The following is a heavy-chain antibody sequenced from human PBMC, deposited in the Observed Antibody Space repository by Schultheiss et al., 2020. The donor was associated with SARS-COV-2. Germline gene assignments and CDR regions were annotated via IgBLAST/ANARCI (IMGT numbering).Heavy chain of an antibody. J-gene: IGHJ3*02. CDR2: MNPNSGNT. D-gene: IGHD6-19*01. CDR1: GGTFSSYT. Sequence: ASVKVSCKASGGTFSSYTISWVRQATGQGLEWMGWMNPNSGNTGYAQKFQGRVTITRNTSISTAYMELSSLRSEDTAVYYCARGRYSSGRYPDAFDIWGQGTMVTVSS. V-gene: IGHV1-8*03. CDR3: ARGRYSSGRYPDAFDI.